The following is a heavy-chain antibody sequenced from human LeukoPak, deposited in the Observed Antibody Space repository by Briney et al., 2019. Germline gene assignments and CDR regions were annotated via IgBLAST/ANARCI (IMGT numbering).Heavy chain of an antibody. D-gene: IGHD5-24*01. CDR1: GFTFSSYW. Sequence: QAGGSLRLSCAASGFTFSSYWMSWVRQAPGKGLEWVANIKQDGSEKYYVDSVKGRFTISRDNAKNSLYLQMNSLRAEDTAVYYCARDLVSRSIISTYALATIRAKYRGNWFDPWGKGTTVTVSS. J-gene: IGHJ5*01. V-gene: IGHV3-7*01. CDR3: ARDLVSRSIISTYALATIRAKYRGNWFDP. CDR2: IKQDGSEK.